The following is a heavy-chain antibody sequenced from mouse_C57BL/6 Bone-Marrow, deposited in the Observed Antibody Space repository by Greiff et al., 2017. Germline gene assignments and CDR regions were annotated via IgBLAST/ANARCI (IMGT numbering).Heavy chain of an antibody. V-gene: IGHV1-81*01. D-gene: IGHD1-1*01. CDR2: IYPRSGNT. CDR1: GYTFTSYG. Sequence: QVQLQQSGAELARPGASVKLSCKASGYTFTSYGISWVKQRTGQGLVWIGEIYPRSGNTYYNEKFKGKATLTADKSSSTAYMELRSLTSEDSAVYFCARDYYGFYYYAMDYWGQGTSVTVSS. J-gene: IGHJ4*01. CDR3: ARDYYGFYYYAMDY.